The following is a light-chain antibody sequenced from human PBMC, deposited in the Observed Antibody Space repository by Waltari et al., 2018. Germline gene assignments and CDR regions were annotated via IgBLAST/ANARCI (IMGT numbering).Light chain of an antibody. CDR3: MQALQTPLT. CDR1: QSLLHSNEYNY. J-gene: IGKJ2*01. Sequence: DIVMTQSPLSLPVTPGEPASISCRSSQSLLHSNEYNYLAWYLQRSGQSPQLLIYLGSYRAPGVPERFSGSGSGTDFTLKISRVEAEDVGVYYCMQALQTPLTFGQGTKLEIK. V-gene: IGKV2-28*01. CDR2: LGS.